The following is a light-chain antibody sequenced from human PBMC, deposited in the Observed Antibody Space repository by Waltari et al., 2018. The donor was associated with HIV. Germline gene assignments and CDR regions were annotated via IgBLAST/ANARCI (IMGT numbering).Light chain of an antibody. V-gene: IGLV1-44*01. J-gene: IGLJ3*02. CDR3: AAWDDSLNVWV. CDR1: SSYIGRKT. Sequence: QSVLTQPPSASGTPGQMVTISCSGSSSYIGRKTVDWYQQLPGTAPKLLIYSNDQRACGIPYRFPGAKAGTSASLAISGLQSEDEADYYCAAWDDSLNVWVVGGGTKLTVL. CDR2: SND.